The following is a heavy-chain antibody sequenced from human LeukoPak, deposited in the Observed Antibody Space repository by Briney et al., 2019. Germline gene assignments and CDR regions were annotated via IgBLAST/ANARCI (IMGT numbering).Heavy chain of an antibody. J-gene: IGHJ6*03. V-gene: IGHV4-34*01. CDR1: GGSFSGYY. D-gene: IGHD3-10*01. CDR3: ARAVMVRGVITYYYYYYYIDV. Sequence: PSETLSLTCAVYGGSFSGYYWSWIRQPPGKGLEWIGEINHSGSTNYNPSLKSRVTILVDKSKKQFSLTRSSVTATDTAVYYCARAVMVRGVITYYYYYYYIDVWGKGTTVTVSS. CDR2: INHSGST.